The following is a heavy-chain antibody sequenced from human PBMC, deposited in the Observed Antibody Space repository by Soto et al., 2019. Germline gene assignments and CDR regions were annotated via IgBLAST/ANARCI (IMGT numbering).Heavy chain of an antibody. V-gene: IGHV3-13*04. CDR1: GFIFSSYD. D-gene: IGHD3-10*01. CDR3: ARDLVVRGVSNPSRYYYYGMDV. CDR2: IGTAGDT. Sequence: GSLRLSCAASGFIFSSYDMHWVRQATGKGLEWVSGIGTAGDTYYPDSVKGRFTISRENAKNSLYLQMNSLRAGDTAVYYCARDLVVRGVSNPSRYYYYGMDVWGQGTTVRLL. J-gene: IGHJ6*02.